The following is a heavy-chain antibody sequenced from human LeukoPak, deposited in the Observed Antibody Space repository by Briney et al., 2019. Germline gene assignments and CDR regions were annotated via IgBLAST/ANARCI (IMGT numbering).Heavy chain of an antibody. V-gene: IGHV3-20*04. D-gene: IGHD3-3*01. CDR1: GFTFSSYS. Sequence: GGSLRLSCAASGFTFSSYSMNWVRQAPGKGLEWVSGINWSGGSTGYADSVKGRFTISRDNAKNSLYLQMNSLRAEDTALYYCARSQATIFGVAYAFDIWGQGTMVTVSS. J-gene: IGHJ3*02. CDR3: ARSQATIFGVAYAFDI. CDR2: INWSGGST.